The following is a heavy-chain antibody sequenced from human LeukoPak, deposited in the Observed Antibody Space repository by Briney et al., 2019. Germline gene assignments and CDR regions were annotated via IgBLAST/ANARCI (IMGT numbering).Heavy chain of an antibody. D-gene: IGHD5-18*01. CDR2: IYYSGST. V-gene: IGHV4-59*01. CDR3: ATHRYSYLITTLDY. CDR1: GGSISSYY. J-gene: IGHJ4*02. Sequence: SETLSLTCTVSGGSISSYYWSWIRQPPGKALEWIGYIYYSGSTNYNPSLKSRVTISVDTSKNQFSLKLSSVTAADTAVYYCATHRYSYLITTLDYWGQGTLVTVSS.